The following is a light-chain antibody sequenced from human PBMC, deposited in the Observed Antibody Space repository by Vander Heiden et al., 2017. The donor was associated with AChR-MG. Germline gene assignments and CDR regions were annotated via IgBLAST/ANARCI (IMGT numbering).Light chain of an antibody. J-gene: IGKJ4*01. CDR2: LGS. Sequence: LPVAPVAPASISCSTSQSPLHSNGYNYLDWYLQKQGQSTQRLIYLGSDRASRVPDRFSGSGSGTDYTLKISRVEAEDVGVYYCMQALQTPLTVGGGTKVEIK. V-gene: IGKV2-28*01. CDR1: QSPLHSNGYNY. CDR3: MQALQTPLT.